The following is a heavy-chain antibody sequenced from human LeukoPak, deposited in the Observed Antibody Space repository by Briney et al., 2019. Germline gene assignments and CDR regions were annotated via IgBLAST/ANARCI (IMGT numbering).Heavy chain of an antibody. J-gene: IGHJ6*03. CDR1: GGSISSGDYY. CDR3: ARARTTTPNYYYYYYMDV. V-gene: IGHV4-30-4*08. Sequence: PSQTLSLTCTVSGGSISSGDYYWSWIRQPPGKGLEWIGYIYYSGSTYYNPSLKSRVTISVDTSKSQFSLKLSSATAADTAVYYCARARTTTPNYYYYYYMDVWGKGTTVTVSS. CDR2: IYYSGST. D-gene: IGHD4-11*01.